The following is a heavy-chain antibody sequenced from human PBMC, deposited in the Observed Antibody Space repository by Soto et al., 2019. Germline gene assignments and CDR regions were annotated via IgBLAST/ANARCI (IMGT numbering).Heavy chain of an antibody. Sequence: GRSLRLSCAASGFTPSCNYMSWVRQAPGKGREGVAVIYSGGSTYYADSVKGRFTISRNNSKNTLYLKMTSLRAEDTAVYYCARDPGIAAAGTYYYYGMDVWGQGTTVTVSS. CDR2: IYSGGST. J-gene: IGHJ6*02. CDR1: GFTPSCNY. V-gene: IGHV3-53*01. D-gene: IGHD6-13*01. CDR3: ARDPGIAAAGTYYYYGMDV.